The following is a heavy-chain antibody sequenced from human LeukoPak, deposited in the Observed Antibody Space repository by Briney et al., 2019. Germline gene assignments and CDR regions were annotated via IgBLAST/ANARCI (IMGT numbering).Heavy chain of an antibody. CDR3: ARDRTVGRYYYYYMDV. V-gene: IGHV1-2*02. CDR1: GYTFTGYY. J-gene: IGHJ6*03. CDR2: ISPNSGGT. D-gene: IGHD2-15*01. Sequence: ASVKVSCKASGYTFTGYYMHWVRQAPGQGLEWMGWISPNSGGTNYAQKFQGRVTMTRGTSISTAYMELSRLRFDDTAVYYCARDRTVGRYYYYYMDVWGKGTTVTISS.